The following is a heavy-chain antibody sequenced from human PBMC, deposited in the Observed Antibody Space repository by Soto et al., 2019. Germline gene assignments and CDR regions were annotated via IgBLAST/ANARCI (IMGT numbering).Heavy chain of an antibody. Sequence: QVQLQESGPGLVKPSQTLSLTCTVSGGSINSGGYYWNWFRQHPGKGLEWIGYIYYSGSTYYNPSLXSXXTISVDTSKNQFSLKLSSVTAADTAVYYCARSVFPWGQGTLVTVSS. CDR3: ARSVFP. CDR1: GGSINSGGYY. V-gene: IGHV4-31*03. J-gene: IGHJ5*02. CDR2: IYYSGST.